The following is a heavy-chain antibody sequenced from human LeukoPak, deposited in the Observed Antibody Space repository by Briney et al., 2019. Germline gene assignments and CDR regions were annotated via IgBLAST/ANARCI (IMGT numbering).Heavy chain of an antibody. CDR3: ARVGTTGTRCFDY. J-gene: IGHJ4*02. D-gene: IGHD1-1*01. CDR2: IIPIFGTA. CDR1: GGTFSSYA. Sequence: ASVKVSCKASGGTFSSYAISWVRQAPGQGLEWMGGIIPIFGTANYAQKFQGRVTITADKSTSAAYMELSSLRSEDTAVYYCARVGTTGTRCFDYWGQGTLVTVSS. V-gene: IGHV1-69*06.